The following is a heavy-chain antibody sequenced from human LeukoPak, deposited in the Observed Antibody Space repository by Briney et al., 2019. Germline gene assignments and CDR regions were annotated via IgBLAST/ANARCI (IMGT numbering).Heavy chain of an antibody. CDR2: IYYSGST. CDR1: GGSISSYY. Sequence: SETLSLTYTVSGGSISSYYWSWIRQPPGKGLEWIGYIYYSGSTNYNPSLKSRVTISVDTSKNQFSLKLSSVTAADTAVYYCARGGSYCGGDCFFDAAFDIWGQGTMVTVSS. D-gene: IGHD2-21*02. CDR3: ARGGSYCGGDCFFDAAFDI. J-gene: IGHJ3*02. V-gene: IGHV4-59*01.